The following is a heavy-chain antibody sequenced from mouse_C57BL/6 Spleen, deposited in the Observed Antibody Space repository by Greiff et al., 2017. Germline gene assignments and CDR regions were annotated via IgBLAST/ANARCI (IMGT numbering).Heavy chain of an antibody. Sequence: QVQLKQPGAELVMPGASVKLSCKASGYTFTSYWMHWVKQRPGQGLEWIGEIDPSDSYTNYNQKFKGKSTLTVDKSSSTAYMQLSSLTSEDSAVYYCARSTMVDAMDYWGQGTSVTVSS. CDR3: ARSTMVDAMDY. J-gene: IGHJ4*01. CDR2: IDPSDSYT. CDR1: GYTFTSYW. D-gene: IGHD2-2*01. V-gene: IGHV1-69*01.